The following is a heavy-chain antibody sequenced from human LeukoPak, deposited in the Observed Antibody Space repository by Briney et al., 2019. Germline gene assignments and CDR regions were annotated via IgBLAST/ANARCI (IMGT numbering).Heavy chain of an antibody. CDR3: ARDRPMGV. CDR2: INTDGSST. V-gene: IGHV3-74*01. CDR1: GFTFNTYW. J-gene: IGHJ6*03. Sequence: GGSLRLSCAASGFTFNTYWMRWVRQAPGKGLVWVSRINTDGSSTDYAESVKGRSTISRDNAKNTLYLQMNSLKPEDTAVYYCARDRPMGVWGKGTTVTVSS.